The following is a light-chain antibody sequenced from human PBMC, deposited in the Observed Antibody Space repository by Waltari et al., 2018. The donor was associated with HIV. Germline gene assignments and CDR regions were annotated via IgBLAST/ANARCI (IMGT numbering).Light chain of an antibody. J-gene: IGKJ4*01. CDR3: QQLNTYPLT. CDR2: AAS. V-gene: IGKV1-9*01. Sequence: DSQLTQSPSFLSASVVARVTITCRPCQGIASSLPRCQQKPGPAPTPLIFAASTQPRGTPSRFSGSGSGTEFTLTVTNLQSEDFAAYYCQQLNTYPLTFGGGTTVEIK. CDR1: QGIASS.